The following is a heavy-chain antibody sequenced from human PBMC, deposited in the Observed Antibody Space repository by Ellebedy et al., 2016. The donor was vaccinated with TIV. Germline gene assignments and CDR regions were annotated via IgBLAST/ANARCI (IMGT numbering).Heavy chain of an antibody. CDR3: ARLDAIIDVKSLDY. V-gene: IGHV3-7*03. Sequence: GESLKISCAASGFTFSHYWMNWVRQAPGKGLEWVATIKQGGSEKYYVDSVKGRFTISRDNAKNSLYLQMNSLRAEDTAVYYCARLDAIIDVKSLDYWGQGTLVTVSS. D-gene: IGHD3-10*01. CDR2: IKQGGSEK. CDR1: GFTFSHYW. J-gene: IGHJ4*02.